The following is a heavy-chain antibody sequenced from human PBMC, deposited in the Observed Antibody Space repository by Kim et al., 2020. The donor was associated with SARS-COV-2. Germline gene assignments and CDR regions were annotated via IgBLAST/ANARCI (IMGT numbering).Heavy chain of an antibody. D-gene: IGHD3-10*01. J-gene: IGHJ6*02. CDR3: AKDRGDGYLNYYGLDV. V-gene: IGHV3-30*02. Sequence: SVRGRFIISRDNSKNTVYLQMNNLRAEDTALYYCAKDRGDGYLNYYGLDVWGQGTTVTVSS.